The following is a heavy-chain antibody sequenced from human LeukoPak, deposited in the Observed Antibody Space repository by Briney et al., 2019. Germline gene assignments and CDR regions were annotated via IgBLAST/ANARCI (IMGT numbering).Heavy chain of an antibody. V-gene: IGHV3-66*01. CDR3: ARGGVGSGCSTPGGVY. CDR2: IYSGGST. J-gene: IGHJ4*02. CDR1: GFTVSSNY. Sequence: PGGSLRLSCAASGFTVSSNYMSWVRQAPGKGLEWVSVIYSGGSTYFADSVKGRFTISRDNSKNTLYLQMNSLRADDTAVYYCARGGVGSGCSTPGGVYWGQGTLVTVSS. D-gene: IGHD5-18*01.